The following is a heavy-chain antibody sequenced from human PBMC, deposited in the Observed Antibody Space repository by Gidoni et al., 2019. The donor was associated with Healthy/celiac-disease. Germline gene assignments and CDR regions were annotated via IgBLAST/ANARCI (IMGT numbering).Heavy chain of an antibody. CDR1: GFTFSSYA. J-gene: IGHJ4*02. V-gene: IGHV3-30-3*01. CDR3: ARVSVAVAGGAPYFDY. Sequence: QVQLVESGGGVVQPGRSLRLSCAAPGFTFSSYAMHWVRQAPGKGLEWVAVISYDGSNKYYADSVKGRFTISRDNSKNTLYLQMNSLRAEDTAVYYCARVSVAVAGGAPYFDYWGQGTLVTVSS. D-gene: IGHD6-19*01. CDR2: ISYDGSNK.